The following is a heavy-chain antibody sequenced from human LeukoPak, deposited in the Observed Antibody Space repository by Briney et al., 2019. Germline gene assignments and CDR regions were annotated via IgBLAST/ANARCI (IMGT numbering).Heavy chain of an antibody. CDR2: IQSNGRNK. J-gene: IGHJ4*02. D-gene: IGHD6-19*01. V-gene: IGHV3-33*05. Sequence: GGSLRLSCAASGFIFSSDDMHWVRQAPGKGLEWVAGIQSNGRNKYYVDSVKGRFTISRDNSKNTLYLQMNSLRAEDTAVYYCAKRYSSGWYEVPFDYWGQGTLVTVSS. CDR1: GFIFSSDD. CDR3: AKRYSSGWYEVPFDY.